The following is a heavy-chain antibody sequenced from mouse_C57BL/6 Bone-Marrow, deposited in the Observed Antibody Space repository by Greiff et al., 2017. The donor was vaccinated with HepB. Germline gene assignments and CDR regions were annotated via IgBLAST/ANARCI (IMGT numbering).Heavy chain of an antibody. CDR2: IDPSDSYT. CDR3: ARKRIYYGNFYWYFDV. V-gene: IGHV1-59*01. CDR1: GYTFTSYW. Sequence: QVQLQQPGAELVRPGTSVKLSCKASGYTFTSYWMHWVKQRPGQGLEWIGVIDPSDSYTNYNQKFKGKATLTVDTSSSTAYMQLSSLTSEDSAVYYCARKRIYYGNFYWYFDVWGTGTTVTVSS. D-gene: IGHD2-1*01. J-gene: IGHJ1*03.